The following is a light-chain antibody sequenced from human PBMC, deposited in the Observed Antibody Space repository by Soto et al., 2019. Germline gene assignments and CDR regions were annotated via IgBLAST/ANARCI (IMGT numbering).Light chain of an antibody. CDR2: AAS. CDR1: QSVSSN. V-gene: IGKV3-15*01. CDR3: QQYNNWPRT. J-gene: IGKJ1*01. Sequence: MTQTQASLSLSPGLGATFSSRASQSVSSNLAWYQQKPGQAPRLLIYAASTRATDIPARFSGSGSGTEFTLTINSLQSEDFAVYYCQQYNNWPRTFGQGTKVDIK.